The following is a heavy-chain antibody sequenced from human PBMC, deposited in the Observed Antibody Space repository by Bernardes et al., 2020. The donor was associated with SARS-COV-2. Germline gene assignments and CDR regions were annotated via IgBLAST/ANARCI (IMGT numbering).Heavy chain of an antibody. D-gene: IGHD3-3*02. CDR1: GFAFSSHW. Sequence: GGSLRLSCAASGFAFSSHWMHWVRQDAGKGLVWLSRMNMDGSTEDYAASVKGRFTISRDNAKNTLYLQMNNLRLDDRAVYYCVRGSPPGISGGPWTSEYWGQGTLVTVSS. CDR3: VRGSPPGISGGPWTSEY. V-gene: IGHV3-74*01. J-gene: IGHJ4*02. CDR2: MNMDGSTE.